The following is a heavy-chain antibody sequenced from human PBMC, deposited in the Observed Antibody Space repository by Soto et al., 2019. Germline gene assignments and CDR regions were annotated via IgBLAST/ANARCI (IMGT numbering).Heavy chain of an antibody. J-gene: IGHJ4*02. CDR2: IIPIFGTP. V-gene: IGHV1-69*01. CDR1: GVTFSRQD. D-gene: IGHD5-12*01. CDR3: ATNEGRDGYRFDY. Sequence: QVQLVQSGAEVKKPGSSVKVSCKASGVTFSRQDMRWVRQAPGQGLEWMGGIIPIFGTPQYAEKFQDRVTITADESTSTAYMELSSLTSEDTAVYYCATNEGRDGYRFDYWGQGTLVTVSS.